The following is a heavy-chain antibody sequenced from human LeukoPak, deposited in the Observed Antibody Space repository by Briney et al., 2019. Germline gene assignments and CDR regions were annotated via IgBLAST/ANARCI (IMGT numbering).Heavy chain of an antibody. CDR1: GYTFTYYY. J-gene: IGHJ5*02. D-gene: IGHD3-10*02. CDR3: VFGELRYNWFDP. CDR2: MNPNSGNT. Sequence: GASVKVSCKASGYTFTYYYINWVRQATGQGLEWMGWMNPNSGNTGNAQKFQGRVTMTRNTSISTAYMELSSLRSEDTAVYYCVFGELRYNWFDPWGQGTLVTVSS. V-gene: IGHV1-8*01.